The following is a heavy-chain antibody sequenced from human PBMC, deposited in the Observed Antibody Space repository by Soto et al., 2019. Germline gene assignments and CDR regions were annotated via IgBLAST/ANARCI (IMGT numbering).Heavy chain of an antibody. J-gene: IGHJ4*02. CDR3: AKDKEYYFDY. V-gene: IGHV3-30*18. CDR2: ISYDGSNK. Sequence: GGSLRLSCAASGFTFSSYGMHWVRQAPGKGLEWVAVISYDGSNKYYADSVKGRFTISRDNSKNTLYLQMNSLRAEDTAVYYCAKDKEYYFDYWGPGTLVTVSS. CDR1: GFTFSSYG. D-gene: IGHD3-10*01.